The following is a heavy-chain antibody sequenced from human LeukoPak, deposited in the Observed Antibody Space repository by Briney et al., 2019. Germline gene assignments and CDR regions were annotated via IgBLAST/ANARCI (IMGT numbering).Heavy chain of an antibody. CDR3: AITYSGLRLGAAKYYYYMDV. D-gene: IGHD6-19*01. J-gene: IGHJ6*03. V-gene: IGHV1-69*05. CDR2: IIPIFGTA. CDR1: GGTFSSYA. Sequence: SVKVSCKASGGTFSSYAISWVRQAPGQGLEWMGGIIPIFGTANYAQKFQGRVTITTDESTSTAYMELSSLRSEDTAVYYCAITYSGLRLGAAKYYYYMDVWGKGTTVTVSS.